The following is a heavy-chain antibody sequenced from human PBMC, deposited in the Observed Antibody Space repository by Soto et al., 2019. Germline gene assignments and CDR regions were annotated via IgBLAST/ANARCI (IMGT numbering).Heavy chain of an antibody. CDR1: GGTFSSYT. CDR2: IIPILGIA. V-gene: IGHV1-69*02. CDR3: ARGLPAIAVVPAFDY. D-gene: IGHD6-19*01. J-gene: IGHJ4*02. Sequence: GASVNVSCKASGGTFSSYTISWVRQAPGQGLEWMGRIIPILGIANYAQKFQGRVTITADKSTSTAYMELSSLRSEDTAVYYCARGLPAIAVVPAFDYWGQGTLVTVSS.